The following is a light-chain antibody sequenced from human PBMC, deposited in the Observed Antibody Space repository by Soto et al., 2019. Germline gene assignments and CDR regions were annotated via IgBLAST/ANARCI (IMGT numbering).Light chain of an antibody. Sequence: QSVLTQPPSASGTPGQRVTISCSGSSSNIGSNTVNWYRQLPGTAPKLLIYTNNQRPSGVPDRFSGSKSGTSASLAISGLQSDDEADYHCAAWDNSLNGVVFGGGTKLTVL. J-gene: IGLJ2*01. CDR1: SSNIGSNT. CDR3: AAWDNSLNGVV. V-gene: IGLV1-44*01. CDR2: TNN.